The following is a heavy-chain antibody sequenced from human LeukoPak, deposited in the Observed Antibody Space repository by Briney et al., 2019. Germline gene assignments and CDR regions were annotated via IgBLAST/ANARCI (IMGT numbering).Heavy chain of an antibody. CDR2: IKCDGSSV. V-gene: IGHV3-74*03. CDR3: ARDLDYGGSSNFDH. CDR1: GFTFSTYW. Sequence: GGSLRLACAASGFTFSTYWMHWVRQAPGKGLVRVSRIKCDGSSVMYAYSVRGRFIISRDNTKNTLYLQMNSMTAEDTAVYYCARDLDYGGSSNFDHWGQGTLVTVSS. D-gene: IGHD4-23*01. J-gene: IGHJ4*02.